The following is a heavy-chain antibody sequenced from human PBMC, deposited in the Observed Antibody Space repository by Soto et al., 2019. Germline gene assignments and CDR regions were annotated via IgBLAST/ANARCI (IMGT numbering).Heavy chain of an antibody. Sequence: QVQLQESGPGLVKPSETLSLTCTVSGGSISSYYWSWIRQPAGKGLEWIGRIYTSGSTNYNPSLKSRVTMSVDTSKNQFSLKLSSVTAADTAVYYCASESTVTMLDYGMDVWGQGTTVTVSS. CDR3: ASESTVTMLDYGMDV. D-gene: IGHD4-4*01. CDR1: GGSISSYY. V-gene: IGHV4-4*07. J-gene: IGHJ6*02. CDR2: IYTSGST.